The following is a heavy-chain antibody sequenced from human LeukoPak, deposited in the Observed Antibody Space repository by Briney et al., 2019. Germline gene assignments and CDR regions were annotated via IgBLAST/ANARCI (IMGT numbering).Heavy chain of an antibody. J-gene: IGHJ6*02. CDR3: ARGHSSSWYSTDYYYYGMDV. V-gene: IGHV4-59*01. CDR1: GGSISSYY. CDR2: IYYSGST. D-gene: IGHD6-13*01. Sequence: NPSETLSLTCTVSGGSISSYYWSWIRQPPGKGLEWIGYIYYSGSTNYNPSLKSRVTISVDTSKNQFSLKLSSVTAADTAVYYCARGHSSSWYSTDYYYYGMDVWGQGTTVTVSS.